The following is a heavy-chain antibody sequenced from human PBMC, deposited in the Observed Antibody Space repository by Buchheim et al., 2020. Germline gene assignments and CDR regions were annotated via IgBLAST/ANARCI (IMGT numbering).Heavy chain of an antibody. V-gene: IGHV4-59*01. Sequence: QVQLQESGPGLVKPSETLSLTCTVSGGSISSYYWSWIRQPPGKGLEWSGYIYYSGSTNYTPPLKSRVTISLDTSKNQFSLKLSSVTAADTAVYYCARKHCGGDCYRGHNWFDPWGQGTL. J-gene: IGHJ5*02. D-gene: IGHD2-21*01. CDR3: ARKHCGGDCYRGHNWFDP. CDR2: IYYSGST. CDR1: GGSISSYY.